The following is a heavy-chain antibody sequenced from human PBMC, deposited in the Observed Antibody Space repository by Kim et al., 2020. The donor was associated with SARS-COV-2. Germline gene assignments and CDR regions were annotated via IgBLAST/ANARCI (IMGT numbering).Heavy chain of an antibody. V-gene: IGHV1-8*01. CDR1: GYTFTSYD. Sequence: ASVKVSCKASGYTFTSYDINWVRQATGQGLEWMGWMNPNSGNTGYAQKFQGIVTMTRNTSISTAYMELSSLRSEDTAVYYCARGPYCSGRSCYYGYYYYGMDVWGQGTTVTVSS. CDR2: MNPNSGNT. J-gene: IGHJ6*02. D-gene: IGHD2-15*01. CDR3: ARGPYCSGRSCYYGYYYYGMDV.